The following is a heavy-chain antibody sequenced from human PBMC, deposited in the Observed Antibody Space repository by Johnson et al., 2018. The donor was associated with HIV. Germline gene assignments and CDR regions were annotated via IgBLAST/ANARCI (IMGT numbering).Heavy chain of an antibody. CDR1: GFTFSSYG. V-gene: IGHV3-30*02. D-gene: IGHD3-16*01. J-gene: IGHJ3*02. CDR2: IRYDGSNK. CDR3: ANGGGGAFDI. Sequence: QVQLVESGGGVVQPGGSLRLSCAASGFTFSSYGMHWVRQAPGKGLEWVAFIRYDGSNKYYADSVKGRFTISRDNSKNTLYLQMNSLRAEDTAVYYCANGGGGAFDIWGQGTMVTVSS.